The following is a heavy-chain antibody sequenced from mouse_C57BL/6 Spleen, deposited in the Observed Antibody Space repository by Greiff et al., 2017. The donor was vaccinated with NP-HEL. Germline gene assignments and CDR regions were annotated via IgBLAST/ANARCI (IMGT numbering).Heavy chain of an antibody. CDR2: IYPSDSET. V-gene: IGHV1-61*01. D-gene: IGHD3-2*02. Sequence: QVQLQQPGAELVRPGSSVKLSCKASGYTFTSYWMDWVKQRPGQGLEWIGNIYPSDSETHYNQKFKDKATLTVDKSSSTASMQLSSLTSEDSAVDYCARHSAGSYYAMDYWGQGTSVTVSS. CDR1: GYTFTSYW. CDR3: ARHSAGSYYAMDY. J-gene: IGHJ4*01.